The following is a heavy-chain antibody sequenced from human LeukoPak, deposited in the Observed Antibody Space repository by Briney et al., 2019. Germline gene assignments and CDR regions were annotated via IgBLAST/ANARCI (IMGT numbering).Heavy chain of an antibody. CDR1: GFTFTSSA. J-gene: IGHJ4*02. CDR3: AAVPATVAHLFDY. CDR2: IVVGSGNT. Sequence: SVKVSCKASGFTFTSSAMQWVRQARGQRLEWIGWIVVGSGNTNYAQKFQERVTITRDMSTSTAYMELSSLRSEDTAVYYCAAVPATVAHLFDYWGQGTLVTVSS. V-gene: IGHV1-58*02. D-gene: IGHD4-23*01.